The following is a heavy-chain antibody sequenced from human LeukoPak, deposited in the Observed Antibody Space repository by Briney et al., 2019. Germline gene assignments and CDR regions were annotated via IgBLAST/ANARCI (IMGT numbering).Heavy chain of an antibody. CDR3: ARGVGSGSRLRAGDY. CDR2: IYSGGST. CDR1: GFIFNKHA. V-gene: IGHV3-53*01. D-gene: IGHD1-26*01. Sequence: GGSLRLSCAASGFIFNKHAMSWVRQAPGKGLEWVSVIYSGGSTYYADSVKGRFTISRDNSKNTLYLQMNSLRAEDTAVYYCARGVGSGSRLRAGDYWGQGTLVTVSS. J-gene: IGHJ4*02.